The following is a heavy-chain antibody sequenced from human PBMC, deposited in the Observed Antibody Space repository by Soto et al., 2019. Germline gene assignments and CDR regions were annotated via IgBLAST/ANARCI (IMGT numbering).Heavy chain of an antibody. Sequence: PGGSLRLSCAASGFTFSSYSMNWVRQAPGKGLEWVSYISSSSSTIYYADSVKGRFTISRDNAKNSLYLQMNSLRAEDTAVYYCAIYYECIAELGWIDSWGQRTLVIVYS. CDR3: AIYYECIAELGWIDS. V-gene: IGHV3-48*01. CDR1: GFTFSSYS. J-gene: IGHJ5*01. CDR2: ISSSSSTI. D-gene: IGHD3-3*01.